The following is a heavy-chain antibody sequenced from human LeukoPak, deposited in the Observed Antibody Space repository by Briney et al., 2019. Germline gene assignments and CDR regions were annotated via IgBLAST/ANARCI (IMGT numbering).Heavy chain of an antibody. J-gene: IGHJ3*02. CDR1: GSFISSYY. D-gene: IGHD6-19*01. CDR2: IYTSGNT. CDR3: ARPYSSGWSGAFDI. V-gene: IGHV4-4*08. Sequence: SATLLLTCAAAGSFISSYYRSLLRPPPGKRLEWIGNIYTSGNTNYNPSLKSRFTISIDKSKNQFFLKLNSVTAADTAVYYCARPYSSGWSGAFDIWGQGTMVIVSS.